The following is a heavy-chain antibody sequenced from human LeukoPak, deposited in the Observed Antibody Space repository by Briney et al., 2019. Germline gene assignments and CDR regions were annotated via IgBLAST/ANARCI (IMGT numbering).Heavy chain of an antibody. CDR1: GFTFSSYW. Sequence: GGPLRLTCATSGFTFSSYWMTWVRQAPGKGPNWVANIKQDGNEKYYVDSVQGRFNISRDDVKNSLYLQMNSLRGEDTAVYYCAGVRDDSSRYRDFQFWGQGVLVTVSS. CDR3: AGVRDDSSRYRDFQF. CDR2: IKQDGNEK. D-gene: IGHD3-22*01. V-gene: IGHV3-7*01. J-gene: IGHJ4*02.